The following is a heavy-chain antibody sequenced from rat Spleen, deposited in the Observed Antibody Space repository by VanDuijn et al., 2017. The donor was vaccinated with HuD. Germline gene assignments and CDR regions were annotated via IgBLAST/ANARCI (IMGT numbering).Heavy chain of an antibody. CDR2: ITSAGSNT. D-gene: IGHD1-6*01. CDR3: ASLMYTPDYLGVMDV. Sequence: EVQLVESDGGIVHPGRSLKLSCAASGFTFSDYYMAWVREAPTKGLEWVATITSAGSNTYYPDSVKGRFTISRDNAKSTLYLQMDSLRSEDTATYYCASLMYTPDYLGVMDVWGQGASVTVSS. J-gene: IGHJ4*01. V-gene: IGHV5-29*01. CDR1: GFTFSDYY.